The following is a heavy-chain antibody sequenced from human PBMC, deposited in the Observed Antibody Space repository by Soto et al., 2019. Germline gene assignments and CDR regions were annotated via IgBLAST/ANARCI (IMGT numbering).Heavy chain of an antibody. CDR2: IWYDGSNK. CDR1: GFTFSSYG. Sequence: GGSLRLSCAASGFTFSSYGMHWVRQAPGKGLEWVAVIWYDGSNKYYADSVKGRFTISRDNSKNTLYLQMNSLRAEGTAVYYCARGRGPSRNRNYFDYRGQGTLVTVSS. J-gene: IGHJ4*02. CDR3: ARGRGPSRNRNYFDY. V-gene: IGHV3-33*01.